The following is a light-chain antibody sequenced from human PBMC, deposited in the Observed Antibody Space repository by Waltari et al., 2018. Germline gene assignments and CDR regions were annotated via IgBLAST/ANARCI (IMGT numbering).Light chain of an antibody. V-gene: IGLV1-44*01. J-gene: IGLJ2*01. CDR3: ASWDDSLNALL. Sequence: QSVLTQPPSASGTPGQRVTIPGSGSSSNIGTNTVNWYQQLPGTAPKLLIYSTNQWPSGVPGRFSGSKSGTSASLAISELQSEDEADYYCASWDDSLNALLFGGGTKLTVL. CDR1: SSNIGTNT. CDR2: STN.